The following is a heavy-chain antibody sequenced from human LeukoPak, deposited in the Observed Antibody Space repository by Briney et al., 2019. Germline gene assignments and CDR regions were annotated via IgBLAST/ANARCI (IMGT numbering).Heavy chain of an antibody. D-gene: IGHD5-18*01. CDR2: IYTSGST. V-gene: IGHV4-61*02. Sequence: SQTLSLTCTVSGGSISSGSYHWSWIRQPAGKGLEWIGRIYTSGSTNYNPSLKSRVTISVDTFKNQFSLKLSSVTAADTAVYYCARNGGVDTAMVPVFDYWGQGTLVTVSS. J-gene: IGHJ4*02. CDR1: GGSISSGSYH. CDR3: ARNGGVDTAMVPVFDY.